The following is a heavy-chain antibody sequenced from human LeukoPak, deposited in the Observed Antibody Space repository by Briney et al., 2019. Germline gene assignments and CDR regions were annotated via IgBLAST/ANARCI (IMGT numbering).Heavy chain of an antibody. CDR3: AAQYYYGSGNYYDAEYFQR. CDR1: GTSISSYY. Sequence: SETLSLTCTVSGTSISSYYWTWIRQPPGKGLEWIGYISHSGSTTYNPSLKSRVTISVDTSKNQFSLKLISVTAADTAVYYCAAQYYYGSGNYYDAEYFQRWGQGTLVTVSS. V-gene: IGHV4-59*01. J-gene: IGHJ1*01. CDR2: ISHSGST. D-gene: IGHD3-10*01.